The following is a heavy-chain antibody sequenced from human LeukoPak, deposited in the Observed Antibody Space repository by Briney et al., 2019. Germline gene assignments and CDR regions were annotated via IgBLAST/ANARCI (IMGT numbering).Heavy chain of an antibody. Sequence: SETLSLTCTVSGGSISSGSYYWSWIRQPAGKGLEWIGRIYTSGSTNYNPSLKSRVTISVDTSKNQFSLKLSSVTAADTAVYYCARDLLVGAFDIWGQGTMVTVSS. CDR3: ARDLLVGAFDI. CDR2: IYTSGST. J-gene: IGHJ3*02. CDR1: GGSISSGSYY. D-gene: IGHD3-10*01. V-gene: IGHV4-61*02.